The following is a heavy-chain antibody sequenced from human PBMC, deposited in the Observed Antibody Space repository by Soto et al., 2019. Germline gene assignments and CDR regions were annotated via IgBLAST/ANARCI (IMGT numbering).Heavy chain of an antibody. Sequence: EVQLLESGGGLVQPGGSLRLSCAASGFAFSTNAMTWVRQAPGKGLEWVTTMSGDGTRTYYADSVKGRFTISRDNSKTTVFLEMNSPIADDTAVYYCAKDRDDSIWFGLNFLDYWGLGTLVTVSS. CDR1: GFAFSTNA. J-gene: IGHJ4*02. V-gene: IGHV3-23*01. CDR3: AKDRDDSIWFGLNFLDY. D-gene: IGHD6-13*01. CDR2: MSGDGTRT.